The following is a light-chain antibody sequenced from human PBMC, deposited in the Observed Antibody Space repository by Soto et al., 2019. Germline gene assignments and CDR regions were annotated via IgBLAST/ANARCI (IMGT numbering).Light chain of an antibody. CDR3: QHLNGYPGYI. Sequence: DIQMTQSPSSLSASVGDRVTITCRASQSISSYLNWYQQKPGKAPKLLIYAASSLQSGVPSRFSGSGSGTDFTLTISSLQPEDFATYYCQHLNGYPGYIFGQGTKLEIK. CDR1: QSISSY. J-gene: IGKJ2*01. V-gene: IGKV1-39*01. CDR2: AAS.